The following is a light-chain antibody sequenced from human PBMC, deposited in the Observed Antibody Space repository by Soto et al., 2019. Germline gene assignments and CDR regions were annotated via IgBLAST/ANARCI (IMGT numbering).Light chain of an antibody. Sequence: PGDRATLSCRASQSFSSTFFAWYQQKPGQAPRLLIYGASSRATGLPDRFSGSGSGTDFTLTISRLEPEDFAVYYCQQYASSVTFGQGTKVEIK. CDR1: QSFSSTF. J-gene: IGKJ1*01. V-gene: IGKV3-20*01. CDR2: GAS. CDR3: QQYASSVT.